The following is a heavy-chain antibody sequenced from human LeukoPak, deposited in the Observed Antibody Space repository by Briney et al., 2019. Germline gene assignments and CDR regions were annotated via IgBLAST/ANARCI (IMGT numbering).Heavy chain of an antibody. J-gene: IGHJ4*02. Sequence: SETLSLTCTVSGGSISSYYWSWIRQPAGKGLEWIGRIYTSGSTNYNPSLKSRVTMSVDTSKNQFSLKLSSVTAADTAVYYCARAERYSGYDYPDYWGQGTLVTVSS. CDR1: GGSISSYY. V-gene: IGHV4-4*07. CDR2: IYTSGST. D-gene: IGHD5-12*01. CDR3: ARAERYSGYDYPDY.